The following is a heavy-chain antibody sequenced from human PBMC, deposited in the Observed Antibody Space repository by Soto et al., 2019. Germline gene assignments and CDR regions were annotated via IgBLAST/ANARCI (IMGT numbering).Heavy chain of an antibody. CDR3: ARSVEGHFDY. D-gene: IGHD6-19*01. CDR2: ISGSGDKI. J-gene: IGHJ4*02. Sequence: GGSLRLSCAAPRFTFSSYAMSWVRQAPGKGLEWVSSISGSGDKINHADSVKGRFTTSRDNSKNMLYLEMNSLRDEDTAVYFCARSVEGHFDYWGQGTVVTVSS. V-gene: IGHV3-23*01. CDR1: RFTFSSYA.